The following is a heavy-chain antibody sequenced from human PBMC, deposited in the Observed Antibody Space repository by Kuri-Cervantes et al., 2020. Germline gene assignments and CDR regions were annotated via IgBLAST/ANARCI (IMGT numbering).Heavy chain of an antibody. J-gene: IGHJ4*02. CDR3: ARDFFLVNSSGPR. D-gene: IGHD3-22*01. Sequence: SETLSLTCTVSGGSISSSSYYWGCIRQPPGKGLEWIGSIYYSGSTYYNPSLKSRVTISVDTSKNQFSLKLSSVTAADTAVYYCARDFFLVNSSGPRWGQGTLVTVSS. CDR1: GGSISSSSYY. CDR2: IYYSGST. V-gene: IGHV4-39*07.